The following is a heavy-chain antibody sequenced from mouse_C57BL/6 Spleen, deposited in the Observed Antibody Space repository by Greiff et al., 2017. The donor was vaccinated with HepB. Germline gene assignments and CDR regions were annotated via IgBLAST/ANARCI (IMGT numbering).Heavy chain of an antibody. Sequence: VQLQQSGAELVKPGASVKMSCKASGYTFTSYWITWVKQRPGQGLEWIGDIYPGSGSTNYNEKFKSKATLTVDTSSSTAYMQLSSLTSEDSAVYCCASLFGNYDYVDYWGQGTTLTVSS. D-gene: IGHD2-1*01. J-gene: IGHJ2*01. CDR1: GYTFTSYW. CDR3: ASLFGNYDYVDY. V-gene: IGHV1-55*01. CDR2: IYPGSGST.